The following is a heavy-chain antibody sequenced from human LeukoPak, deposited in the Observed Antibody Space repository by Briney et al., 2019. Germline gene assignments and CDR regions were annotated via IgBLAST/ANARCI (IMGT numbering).Heavy chain of an antibody. CDR2: IKSKTDGGTT. V-gene: IGHV3-15*01. D-gene: IGHD3-10*01. J-gene: IGHJ6*02. Sequence: GGSLRLSCAASGLTLSNAWMRWVRPAPGKALEWVGRIKSKTDGGTTNYAAPVKGTFTISRDDSKETMYLQMNSMKTEDTAVYYCTLLDVWGQGTTVTVSS. CDR1: GLTLSNAW. CDR3: TLLDV.